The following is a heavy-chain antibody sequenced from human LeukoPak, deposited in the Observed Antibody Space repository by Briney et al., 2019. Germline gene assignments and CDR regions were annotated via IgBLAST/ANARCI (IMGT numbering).Heavy chain of an antibody. CDR3: ATGTITIFGVVIPNFDY. V-gene: IGHV1-46*01. J-gene: IGHJ4*02. CDR2: IDPSGGGT. D-gene: IGHD3-3*01. CDR1: GYTFTNYY. Sequence: ASVKVSCKASGYTFTNYYIHWVRRAPGQGLEWMGVIDPSGGGTSYAQTFQGRVTMTRDTSTNTVYMELSSLRSEDTAVYYCATGTITIFGVVIPNFDYWGQGTLVTVSS.